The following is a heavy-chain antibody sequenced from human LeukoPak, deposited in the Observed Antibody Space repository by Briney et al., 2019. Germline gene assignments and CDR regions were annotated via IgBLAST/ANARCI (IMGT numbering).Heavy chain of an antibody. CDR1: GFTFSSYW. Sequence: PGGSLRLSCAASGFTFSSYWMHWVRQAPGKGLVWFSRINSDGSSTSYADSVKGRFTISRDNAKNTLYLQMNSLRAEDTAVYYCAREDDYGDYAPDYWGQGTLVTVSS. CDR3: AREDDYGDYAPDY. V-gene: IGHV3-74*01. J-gene: IGHJ4*02. D-gene: IGHD4-17*01. CDR2: INSDGSST.